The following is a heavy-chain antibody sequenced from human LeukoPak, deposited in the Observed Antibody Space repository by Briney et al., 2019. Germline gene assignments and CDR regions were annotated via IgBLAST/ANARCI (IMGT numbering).Heavy chain of an antibody. CDR2: ISNNGGYT. Sequence: HPGGSLRRSCAASGFTFSCSAMSWVRQAPGKGLEWVSAISNNGGYTYYADSVQGRFTISRDNSKSTLCLQMNSLRAEDTAVYYCAKDLGQNYHYGMDVWGQGTTVTVSS. CDR1: GFTFSCSA. CDR3: AKDLGQNYHYGMDV. V-gene: IGHV3-23*01. J-gene: IGHJ6*02. D-gene: IGHD3/OR15-3a*01.